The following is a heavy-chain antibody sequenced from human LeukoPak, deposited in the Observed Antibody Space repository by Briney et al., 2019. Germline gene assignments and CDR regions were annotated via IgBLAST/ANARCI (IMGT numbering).Heavy chain of an antibody. D-gene: IGHD4-17*01. J-gene: IGHJ4*02. CDR1: GGTCSSYA. V-gene: IGHV1-69*13. CDR3: ARDVNDYGDYGFDY. CDR2: IIPIFGTA. Sequence: WASVKVSCKASGGTCSSYAISWVRQAPGQGLEWMGGIIPIFGTANYAQKFQGGVTITADESTSTAYMELSSLRSEDTAVYYCARDVNDYGDYGFDYWGQGTLVTVSS.